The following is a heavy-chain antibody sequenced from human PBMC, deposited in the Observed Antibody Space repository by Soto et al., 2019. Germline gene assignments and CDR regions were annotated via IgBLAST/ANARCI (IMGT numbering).Heavy chain of an antibody. Sequence: QVQLQESGPGLVKPSETLSLTCTVSGDSISSFYWSWIRQPPGKGLEWIGYTRSTNYNPSPKSRVTISVDTSLNQASLRLTSVTAADTAVYYCARRGGGFDNWFDPWGQGTLVTVSS. D-gene: IGHD6-25*01. J-gene: IGHJ5*02. CDR3: ARRGGGFDNWFDP. CDR1: GDSISSFY. V-gene: IGHV4-59*08. CDR2: TRST.